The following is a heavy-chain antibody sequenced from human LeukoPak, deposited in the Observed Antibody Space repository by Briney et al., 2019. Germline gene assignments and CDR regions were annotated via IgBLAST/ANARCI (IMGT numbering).Heavy chain of an antibody. D-gene: IGHD2-21*02. CDR1: GGSISTNNYY. CDR3: AKICGGDCPKAFDI. Sequence: PSETLSLTCTVSGGSISTNNYYWGWLRQPPGKGLEWIGSIYSSGSTYYNPSLKSRVTMSVDTSKNQFSLKVNSVTATDTGVYYCAKICGGDCPKAFDIWGQGTMVTVSS. J-gene: IGHJ3*02. CDR2: IYSSGST. V-gene: IGHV4-39*01.